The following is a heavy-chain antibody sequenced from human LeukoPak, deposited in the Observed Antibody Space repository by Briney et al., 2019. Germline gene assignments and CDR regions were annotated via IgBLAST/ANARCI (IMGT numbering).Heavy chain of an antibody. V-gene: IGHV1-18*01. J-gene: IGHJ3*02. CDR2: ISGYNGNT. CDR3: ARVWDIVIIPAHAFDI. Sequence: ASVKVSCKASGYTFTNYAISWVRQAPGQGLEWMGRISGYNGNTNYAQKIQGRVTMTTDTSTNTAYMELRSLRSDDTAGYYCARVWDIVIIPAHAFDIWGQGTMVTVSS. D-gene: IGHD2-2*01. CDR1: GYTFTNYA.